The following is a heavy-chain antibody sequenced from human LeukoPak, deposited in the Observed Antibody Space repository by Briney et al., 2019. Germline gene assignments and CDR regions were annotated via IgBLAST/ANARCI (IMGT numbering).Heavy chain of an antibody. J-gene: IGHJ4*02. CDR2: IYYSGST. CDR1: GGSISSSSYY. D-gene: IGHD6-13*01. Sequence: SETLSLTCTVSGGSISSSSYYWGWIRQPPGKGLEWIGSIYYSGSTYYNPSLKSRVTISVDTSKNQFSLKLSSVTAADTAVYYCARQHSSSWYRAEGRLDYWGQGTLVTVSS. CDR3: ARQHSSSWYRAEGRLDY. V-gene: IGHV4-39*01.